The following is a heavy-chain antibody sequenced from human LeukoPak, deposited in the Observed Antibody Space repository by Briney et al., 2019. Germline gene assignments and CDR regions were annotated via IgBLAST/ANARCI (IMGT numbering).Heavy chain of an antibody. J-gene: IGHJ4*02. D-gene: IGHD3-3*01. CDR1: GFTFSSYA. V-gene: IGHV3-30-3*01. CDR2: ISYDGSNK. CDR3: AREARNYRVVSGALDY. Sequence: GGSLRLSCAASGFTFSSYAMHWVRQAPGKGLEWVAVISYDGSNKYYADSVKGRFTISRDNSKNTLYLQMNSLRAEDTAVYYCAREARNYRVVSGALDYWGQGTLVTVSS.